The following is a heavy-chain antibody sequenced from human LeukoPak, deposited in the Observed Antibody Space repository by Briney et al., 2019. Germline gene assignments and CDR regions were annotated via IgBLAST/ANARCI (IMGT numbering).Heavy chain of an antibody. CDR2: ISSSSSYI. V-gene: IGHV3-21*01. Sequence: GGSLRLSCAASGFTFSSYSMNWFRQAPGKGLEGVSSISSSSSYIYYADSVKGRFTLSRENAKHSLYLQMNSLRAEDTAVYYCARDRDGDYDYWGQGTLVTVSS. CDR3: ARDRDGDYDY. CDR1: GFTFSSYS. D-gene: IGHD4-17*01. J-gene: IGHJ4*02.